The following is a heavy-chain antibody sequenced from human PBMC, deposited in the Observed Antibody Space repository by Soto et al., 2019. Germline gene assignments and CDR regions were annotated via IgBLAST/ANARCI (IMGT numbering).Heavy chain of an antibody. V-gene: IGHV3-66*01. CDR2: IYSGGST. D-gene: IGHD2-15*01. CDR3: ARDRVTRWTFPPDAFDI. CDR1: GFTVSSNY. J-gene: IGHJ3*02. Sequence: LRLSCAASGFTVSSNYMSWVRQAPGKGLEWVSVIYSGGSTYYADSVKGRFTISRDNSRNTLYLQMNSLRAEDTAVYYCARDRVTRWTFPPDAFDIWGQGTMVTVSS.